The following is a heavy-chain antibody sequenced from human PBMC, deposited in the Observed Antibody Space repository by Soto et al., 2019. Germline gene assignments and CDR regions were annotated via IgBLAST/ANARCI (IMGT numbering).Heavy chain of an antibody. V-gene: IGHV2-70*01. D-gene: IGHD3-22*01. CDR2: IDWDDDK. CDR1: GFSSRMC. Sequence: SGPTLVNPTQTLTLTCTFSGFSSRMCVSWIRQPPGKALEWLALIDWDDDKYYSTSLKTRLTISKDTSKNQVVLTMTNMDPVDTATYYCARIQNYDSSGYHAWFDPWGPGTLVTVSS. CDR3: ARIQNYDSSGYHAWFDP. J-gene: IGHJ5*02.